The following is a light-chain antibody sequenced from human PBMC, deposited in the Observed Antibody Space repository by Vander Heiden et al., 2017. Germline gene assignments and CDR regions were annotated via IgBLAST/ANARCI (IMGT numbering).Light chain of an antibody. CDR1: SSDVGTYNL. Sequence: QSALTQPASVSGSPGQSNTISCAGTSSDVGTYNLVSWYQQHPGKAPKLMIYEGSKRPSGVSDRFFASKSGNTASLTISGLQAEDEADYYCCSFAIGSTLIFGGGTKLTVL. V-gene: IGLV2-23*01. CDR2: EGS. J-gene: IGLJ2*01. CDR3: CSFAIGSTLI.